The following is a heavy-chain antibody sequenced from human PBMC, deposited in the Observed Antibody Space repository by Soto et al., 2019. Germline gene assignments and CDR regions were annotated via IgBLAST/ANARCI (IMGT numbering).Heavy chain of an antibody. CDR2: ISATGGGT. D-gene: IGHD3-16*01. CDR3: AKDRRAGGDTALYFDF. Sequence: GGSLRLSCAASGFKFSNYAMSWVRQAPGKGLEWVSLISATGGGTYYADSVKCRFTISRDNSHNTLYLQVHSLTAEDPAVYYCAKDRRAGGDTALYFDFWGQGAQVTVSS. J-gene: IGHJ5*01. CDR1: GFKFSNYA. V-gene: IGHV3-23*01.